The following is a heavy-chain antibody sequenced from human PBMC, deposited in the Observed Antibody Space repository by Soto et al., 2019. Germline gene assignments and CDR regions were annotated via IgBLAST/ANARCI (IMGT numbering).Heavy chain of an antibody. Sequence: GESLKISSQGSVYSFTSHWITWVRQTPVKGLEWMGRIDPSDSYTNYSPSFQGRVTISADRSISTAYLQWSSLQASDTAMYYCTSLATRANFDSWGQGNPVTVSS. J-gene: IGHJ4*02. CDR2: IDPSDSYT. CDR3: TSLATRANFDS. CDR1: VYSFTSHW. V-gene: IGHV5-10-1*01.